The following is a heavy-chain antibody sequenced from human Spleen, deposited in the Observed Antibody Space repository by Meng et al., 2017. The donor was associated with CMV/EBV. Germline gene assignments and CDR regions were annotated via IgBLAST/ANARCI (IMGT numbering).Heavy chain of an antibody. J-gene: IGHJ5*02. D-gene: IGHD1-7*01. CDR1: GFXLSTSGVG. V-gene: IGHV2-5*02. CDR2: IYWDDDK. CDR3: AHRGELSTKGWAYNWFDP. Sequence: QITLKESGPTLXXXXXTXTLXXXXSGFXLSTSGVGVGWIRQPPGKALEWLALIYWDDDKRYSPSLKSRLTITKDTSKNQVVLTMTNMDPVDTATYYCAHRGELSTKGWAYNWFDPWGQGTLVTVSS.